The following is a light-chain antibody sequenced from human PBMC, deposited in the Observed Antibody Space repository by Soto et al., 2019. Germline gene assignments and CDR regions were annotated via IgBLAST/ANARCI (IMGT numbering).Light chain of an antibody. CDR2: KAS. J-gene: IGKJ1*01. CDR1: QSISSW. Sequence: DIQMTQSPSTLSASVGDRVTITCRASQSISSWLAWYQQKPGKAPKLLIYKASSLESGVPSRFSGSGSGTEFSLTISSLQPDDFATYYCQQYNSYSEFGQGTKVDI. V-gene: IGKV1-5*03. CDR3: QQYNSYSE.